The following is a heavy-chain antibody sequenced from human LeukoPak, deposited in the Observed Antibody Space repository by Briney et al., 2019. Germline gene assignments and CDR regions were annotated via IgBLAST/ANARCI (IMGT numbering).Heavy chain of an antibody. V-gene: IGHV4-4*07. D-gene: IGHD3-3*01. CDR1: GGSISSYY. CDR2: IYTSGST. J-gene: IGHJ4*02. Sequence: SETLSLTCTVSGGSISSYYWSWIRQPAGKGLEWIGRIYTSGSTNYNPSLKSRVSMSVDTSKNQFSLKLSSVTAADTAVYYCARDPDFWSGYYNFDYWGQGTLVTVSS. CDR3: ARDPDFWSGYYNFDY.